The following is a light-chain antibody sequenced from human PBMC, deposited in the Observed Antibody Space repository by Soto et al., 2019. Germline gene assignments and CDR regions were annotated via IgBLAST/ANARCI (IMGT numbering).Light chain of an antibody. CDR1: SSDVGAYNY. CDR3: CSYAGSYDYV. Sequence: QSALAQPRSVSGSPGQSVTISCTGSSSDVGAYNYVSWYQHNTGKAPKLLIYDVNKRPSGVPDRFSGSKFGNTASLTTSGLQADDEATFYCCSYAGSYDYVFGTGTKVTVL. V-gene: IGLV2-11*01. CDR2: DVN. J-gene: IGLJ1*01.